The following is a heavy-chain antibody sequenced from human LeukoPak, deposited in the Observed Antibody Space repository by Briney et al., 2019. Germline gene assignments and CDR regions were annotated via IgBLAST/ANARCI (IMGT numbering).Heavy chain of an antibody. D-gene: IGHD3-16*01. V-gene: IGHV3-30*18. J-gene: IGHJ5*02. CDR3: AKGRRIIWDWFDP. CDR1: VFTFSSYG. Sequence: GGSLRLSCAASVFTFSSYGMHWVRQAPGKGLEWVAVISYDGSNKYYADSVKGRFTISRDNSKITLYLQMNRLRAEDTAVYYCAKGRRIIWDWFDPWGQGTLVTVSS. CDR2: ISYDGSNK.